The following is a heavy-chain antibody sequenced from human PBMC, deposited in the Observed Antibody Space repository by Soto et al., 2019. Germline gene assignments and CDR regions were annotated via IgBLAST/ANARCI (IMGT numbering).Heavy chain of an antibody. CDR3: VTSSGYDYYYYYYMDV. J-gene: IGHJ6*03. Sequence: SETLSLTCAVYGGSFSGYYWSWIRQPPGKGLEWIGEINHSGSTNYNPSLKSRVTISVDTSKNQFSLKLSSVTAADTAVYYCVTSSGYDYYYYYYMDVWGKGTTVTVSS. V-gene: IGHV4-34*01. D-gene: IGHD5-12*01. CDR1: GGSFSGYY. CDR2: INHSGST.